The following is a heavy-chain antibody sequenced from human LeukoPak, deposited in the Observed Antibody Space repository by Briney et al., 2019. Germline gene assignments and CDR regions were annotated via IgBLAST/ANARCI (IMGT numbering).Heavy chain of an antibody. CDR3: ARDIRSLDILTGYSYYYYMDV. V-gene: IGHV3-23*01. CDR2: ISGSGGST. D-gene: IGHD3-9*01. J-gene: IGHJ6*03. CDR1: GFTFSSYA. Sequence: PGGSLRLSCAASGFTFSSYAMSWVRQAPGKGLEWVSAISGSGGSTHYPDSVKGRFTISRDNSKNTLILQMNSLRTEDTAVYYCARDIRSLDILTGYSYYYYMDVWGKGTTVTVSS.